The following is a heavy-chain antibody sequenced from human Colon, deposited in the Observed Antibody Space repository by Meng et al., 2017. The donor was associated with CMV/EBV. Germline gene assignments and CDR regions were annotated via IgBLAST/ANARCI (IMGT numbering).Heavy chain of an antibody. V-gene: IGHV3-21*01. D-gene: IGHD6-25*01. CDR1: GFSFSSHS. Sequence: GESLKISCAASGFSFSSHSINWVRQAPGKGLEWVSAISRSSNNIYYADSVKGRFTISRDNAKNSLYLQMNSLRAEDTAVYYCATGGGTQAAALGVFDFWGQGTPVTVSS. J-gene: IGHJ4*02. CDR3: ATGGGTQAAALGVFDF. CDR2: ISRSSNNI.